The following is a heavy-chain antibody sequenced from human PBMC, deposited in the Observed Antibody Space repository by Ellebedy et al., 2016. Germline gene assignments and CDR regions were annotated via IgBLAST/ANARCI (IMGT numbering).Heavy chain of an antibody. CDR2: ISYDGSRQ. CDR1: GFTFSSYA. Sequence: GGSLRLSCAASGFTFSSYAMHWVRQAPGKGLEWVAFISYDGSRQNYADSVKGRFTISRDSSTNTLYLQMNSLRDEDTAVHHCARERRGYYAEYWGQGTLVTVSS. J-gene: IGHJ4*02. CDR3: ARERRGYYAEY. D-gene: IGHD3-22*01. V-gene: IGHV3-30-3*01.